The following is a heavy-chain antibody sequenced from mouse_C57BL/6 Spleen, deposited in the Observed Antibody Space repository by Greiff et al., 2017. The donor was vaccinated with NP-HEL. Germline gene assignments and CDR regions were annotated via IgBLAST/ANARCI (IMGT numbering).Heavy chain of an antibody. CDR3: AREGNYYGSSYGY. CDR2: IYPGSGST. D-gene: IGHD1-1*01. Sequence: QVQLQQPGAELVKPGASVKMSCKASGYTFTSYWITWVKQRPGQGLEWIGDIYPGSGSTNYNEKFKSKATLTVDKSSSTAYMQLSSLTSEDSAVYYCAREGNYYGSSYGYWGQGTTLTVSS. J-gene: IGHJ2*01. V-gene: IGHV1-55*01. CDR1: GYTFTSYW.